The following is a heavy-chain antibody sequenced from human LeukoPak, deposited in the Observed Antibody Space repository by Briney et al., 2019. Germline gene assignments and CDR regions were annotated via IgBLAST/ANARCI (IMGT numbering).Heavy chain of an antibody. CDR2: VYYTGST. Sequence: SETLSLTCTVSGASISSFYWSWIRQPPGTGLEFIGYVYYTGSTNYTPSLESRVTISLDTSKNEFSLKMSSVTAADTAVYYCARVPVYYGMDVWGQGTTVTVSS. V-gene: IGHV4-59*01. CDR3: ARVPVYYGMDV. J-gene: IGHJ6*02. CDR1: GASISSFY.